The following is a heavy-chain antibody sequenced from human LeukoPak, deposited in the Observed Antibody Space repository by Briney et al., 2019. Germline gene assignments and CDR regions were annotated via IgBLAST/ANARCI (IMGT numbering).Heavy chain of an antibody. CDR3: ARGFGGNNTSYAYPLGY. CDR1: GCSISSCGYY. V-gene: IGHV4-31*03. Sequence: SGALSLTCTFSGCSISSCGYYWSWIPQPPGKGLEWIVYNYISGSTYYIRSVKSRITLSLDTCKNQYSLKVSSVTDAGTDGYYFARGFGGNNTSYAYPLGYWGQGTLVTV. J-gene: IGHJ4*02. CDR2: NYISGST. D-gene: IGHD3-16*01.